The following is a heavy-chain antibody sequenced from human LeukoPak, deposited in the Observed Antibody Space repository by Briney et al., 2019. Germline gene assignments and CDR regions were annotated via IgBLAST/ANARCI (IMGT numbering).Heavy chain of an antibody. CDR2: IVVGSGNT. D-gene: IGHD2-8*01. V-gene: IGHV1-58*02. J-gene: IGHJ3*02. Sequence: TSVKVSCKASGFTFTSSAMQWVRQARGQRLEWIGWIVVGSGNTNYAQKFQERVTITRDMSTSTAYMELSSLRSEDTAVYYCAASLGYCTNGVCYGDAFDIWGQGTMVTVSS. CDR1: GFTFTSSA. CDR3: AASLGYCTNGVCYGDAFDI.